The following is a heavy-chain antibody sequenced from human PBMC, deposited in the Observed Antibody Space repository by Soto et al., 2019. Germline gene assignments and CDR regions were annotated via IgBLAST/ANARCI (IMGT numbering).Heavy chain of an antibody. CDR3: ARDFYGGYTYGPGDY. CDR1: LFMFSAYW. Sequence: GGPPRLSCASSLFMFSAYWMSWVREAPGKGLEWVANIHGDGGKIYYVDSVKGRFTISRDNAKRSLYLQMNSLRAEDTAVYYCARDFYGGYTYGPGDYWGQGALVTVS. CDR2: IHGDGGKI. J-gene: IGHJ4*02. D-gene: IGHD5-18*01. V-gene: IGHV3-7*01.